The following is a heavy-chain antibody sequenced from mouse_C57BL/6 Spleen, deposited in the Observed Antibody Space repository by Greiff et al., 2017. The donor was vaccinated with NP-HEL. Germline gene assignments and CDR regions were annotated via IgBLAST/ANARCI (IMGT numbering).Heavy chain of an antibody. D-gene: IGHD3-2*02. V-gene: IGHV1-47*01. Sequence: VQLQQSGAELVKPGASVTMSCTASGYTFTTYPIEWMQQNHGKSLEWIGNFHPDNDDNKYNEMFKGKATLTVEKSSITVYLKLSRVTSDDSAVYYCARRDSSGTWFAYWGKGTLVTVSA. CDR2: FHPDNDDN. CDR3: ARRDSSGTWFAY. CDR1: GYTFTTYP. J-gene: IGHJ3*01.